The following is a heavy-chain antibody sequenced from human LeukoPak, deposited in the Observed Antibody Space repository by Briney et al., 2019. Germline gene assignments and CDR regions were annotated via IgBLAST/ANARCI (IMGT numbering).Heavy chain of an antibody. V-gene: IGHV3-23*01. Sequence: PGGSLRLSRAASGFTFSSYAMSWVRQAPGKGLEWVSAISGSGGSTYYADSVKGRFTISRDNSKNTLYLQMNSLRAEDTALYHCAKSLRGSWPFDHWGQGALVTVSS. J-gene: IGHJ4*02. CDR3: AKSLRGSWPFDH. D-gene: IGHD3-10*01. CDR1: GFTFSSYA. CDR2: ISGSGGST.